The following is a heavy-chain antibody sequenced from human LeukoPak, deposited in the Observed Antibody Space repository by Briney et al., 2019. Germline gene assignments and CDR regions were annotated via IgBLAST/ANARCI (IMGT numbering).Heavy chain of an antibody. V-gene: IGHV4-34*01. D-gene: IGHD3-22*01. CDR2: INHSGST. Sequence: PSEALSLTCAVYGGSFSGYYWSWIRQPPGKGLEWIGEINHSGSTSYNPSLKSRVTISVDTSKNQFSLRLSSVTAADTAVFYCARVDFYYDSSGPIQAFDYWGQGTLVTVSS. J-gene: IGHJ4*02. CDR3: ARVDFYYDSSGPIQAFDY. CDR1: GGSFSGYY.